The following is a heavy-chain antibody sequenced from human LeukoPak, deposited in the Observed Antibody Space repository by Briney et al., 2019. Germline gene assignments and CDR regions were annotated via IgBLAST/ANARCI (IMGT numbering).Heavy chain of an antibody. CDR1: GFTFSSYA. CDR3: AKLVSSGWYYFDY. V-gene: IGHV3-30*04. CDR2: ISYDGSNK. Sequence: GGSLRLSCAASGFTFSSYAMHWVRQAPGKGLEWVAVISYDGSNKYYADSVKGRFTISRDNSKNTLYLQMNSLRAEDTAVYYCAKLVSSGWYYFDYWGQGTLVTVSS. J-gene: IGHJ4*02. D-gene: IGHD6-19*01.